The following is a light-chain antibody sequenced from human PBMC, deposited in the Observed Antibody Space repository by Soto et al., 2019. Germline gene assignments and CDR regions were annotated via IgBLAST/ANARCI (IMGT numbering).Light chain of an antibody. CDR3: QQLNSYTFT. CDR2: AAS. Sequence: DIQLTQSPSFLSASVGDRVTITCRASQGISSYLAWYQQRPGKAPKLLIYAASTLQSGVPSRFSGSGSGTDCTLTISSLRPEDFATYCCQQLNSYTFTFGPGTKVDIK. J-gene: IGKJ3*01. CDR1: QGISSY. V-gene: IGKV1-9*01.